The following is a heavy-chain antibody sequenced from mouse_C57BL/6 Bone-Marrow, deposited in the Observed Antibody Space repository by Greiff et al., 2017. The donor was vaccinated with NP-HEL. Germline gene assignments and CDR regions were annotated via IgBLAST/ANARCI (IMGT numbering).Heavy chain of an antibody. CDR2: ISSGSSTI. J-gene: IGHJ3*01. D-gene: IGHD2-4*01. CDR3: ARLYYDYDGRSSWFAY. CDR1: GFTFSDYG. Sequence: EVQLVESGGGLVKPGGSLKLSCAASGFTFSDYGMHWVRQAPEKGLEWVAYISSGSSTIYYADTVKGRFTISRDNAKNTLFLQMTSLMSEDTAMYYCARLYYDYDGRSSWFAYWGQGTLVTVSA. V-gene: IGHV5-17*01.